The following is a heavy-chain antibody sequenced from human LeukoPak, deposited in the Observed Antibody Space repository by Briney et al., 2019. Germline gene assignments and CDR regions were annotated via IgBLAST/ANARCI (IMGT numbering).Heavy chain of an antibody. D-gene: IGHD6-13*01. Sequence: GGSLRLSCAASGFTFSSYAMHWVRQAPGKGLEWVAVISYDGSNKYYADSVKGRFTISRDNSKNTLYLQMNSLRAEDTAVYYCARDKYTNSWSGSNFDYWGQGTLVTVSS. V-gene: IGHV3-30*04. CDR1: GFTFSSYA. CDR2: ISYDGSNK. J-gene: IGHJ4*02. CDR3: ARDKYTNSWSGSNFDY.